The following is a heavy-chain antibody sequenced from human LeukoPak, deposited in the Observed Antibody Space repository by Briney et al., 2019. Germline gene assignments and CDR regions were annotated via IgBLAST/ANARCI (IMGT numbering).Heavy chain of an antibody. CDR3: ARDYCSTTTCLDY. D-gene: IGHD2-2*01. Sequence: PGGSLRLSCAASGFTFSNYGMQWVRQAPGQGLEWVAVIWYDGSKKYYADSVKGRFIISRDDSKNTLYLQMNSLRAEDTALYYCARDYCSTTTCLDYWGRGTLVTVSS. J-gene: IGHJ4*02. CDR2: IWYDGSKK. V-gene: IGHV3-33*01. CDR1: GFTFSNYG.